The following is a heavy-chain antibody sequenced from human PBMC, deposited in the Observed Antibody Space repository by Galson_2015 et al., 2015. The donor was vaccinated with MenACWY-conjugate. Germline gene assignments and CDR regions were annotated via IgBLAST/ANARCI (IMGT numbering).Heavy chain of an antibody. V-gene: IGHV1-3*01. CDR1: GFTFSNSA. CDR3: AIARLGYCYDYIVP. CDR2: SNVGSGTT. J-gene: IGHJ5*02. Sequence: SVMVSCKASGFTFSNSAMRWPRQVPGHSVEYMWRSNVGSGTTRSSQKFQDRVTIITNTSAYTVYMELSSVRAEDTAVYFCAIARLGYCYDYIVPWGQGTLVTVSS. D-gene: IGHD5-18*01.